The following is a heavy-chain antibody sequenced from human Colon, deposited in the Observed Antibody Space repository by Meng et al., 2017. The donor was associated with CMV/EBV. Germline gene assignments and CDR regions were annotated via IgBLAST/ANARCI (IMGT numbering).Heavy chain of an antibody. D-gene: IGHD6-6*01. CDR1: GFTFSSYW. CDR2: INGDGSTT. J-gene: IGHJ3*02. CDR3: ASLGSSSTSDI. V-gene: IGHV3-74*01. Sequence: GESLKISCAASGFTFSSYWMNWVRQVPGKGLVWVPGINGDGSTTSYVDSVQGRFTISRDNAKNTLFLQMNSLKDDDTAVYYCASLGSSSTSDIWGQGTMVTVSS.